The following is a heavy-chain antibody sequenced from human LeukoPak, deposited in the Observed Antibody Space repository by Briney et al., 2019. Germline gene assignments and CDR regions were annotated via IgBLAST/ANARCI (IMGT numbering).Heavy chain of an antibody. CDR1: GYSFTNFW. Sequence: GESLQISCKGSGYSFTNFWIGWVRQMPGKGLEWMGIIYPGDSDTRYSPSFQGQVTISADKSISTAFLQWSSLKASDTAMYFCARGPGSGYFPSYFDYWGQGALVTVSS. CDR3: ARGPGSGYFPSYFDY. CDR2: IYPGDSDT. D-gene: IGHD3-3*01. V-gene: IGHV5-51*01. J-gene: IGHJ4*02.